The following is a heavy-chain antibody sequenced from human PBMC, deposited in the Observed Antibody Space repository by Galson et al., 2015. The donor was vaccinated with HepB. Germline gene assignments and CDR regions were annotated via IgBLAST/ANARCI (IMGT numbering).Heavy chain of an antibody. D-gene: IGHD3-10*01. J-gene: IGHJ6*02. Sequence: SLRLSCAASGFTVSSNYMSWVRQAPGKGLEWVSVIYSGGSTYYADSVKGRFTISRDNSKNTLYLQMNSLRAEDTAVYYCARDTGGFGEPYYGMDVWGQGTTVTVSS. V-gene: IGHV3-66*01. CDR2: IYSGGST. CDR3: ARDTGGFGEPYYGMDV. CDR1: GFTVSSNY.